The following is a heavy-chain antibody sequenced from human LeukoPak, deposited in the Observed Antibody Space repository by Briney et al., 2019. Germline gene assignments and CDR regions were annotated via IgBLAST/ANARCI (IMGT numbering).Heavy chain of an antibody. CDR3: ARGDTVGYYFDY. Sequence: AETLSLTCAFYGGSFSGYYWSWIRQPPGKGLDWIGEINHSGSTDYSPSLKSRVTISVDTSKNQFSLKLSSVTAADTAVYYCARGDTVGYYFDYWGQGTLVTVSS. CDR1: GGSFSGYY. J-gene: IGHJ4*02. V-gene: IGHV4-34*01. CDR2: INHSGST. D-gene: IGHD5-12*01.